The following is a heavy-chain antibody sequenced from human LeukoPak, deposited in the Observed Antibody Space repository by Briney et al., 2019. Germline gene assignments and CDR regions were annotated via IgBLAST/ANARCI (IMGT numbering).Heavy chain of an antibody. J-gene: IGHJ4*02. CDR3: ARDSGRGYSYGSPFDY. CDR2: IYTSGGA. V-gene: IGHV4-4*07. CDR1: GGSISSYH. D-gene: IGHD5-18*01. Sequence: PSETLSLTCTVSGGSISSYHWNWIRQPAGEGLQWIGRIYTSGGANYNPSLKSRVTMSVDTSKNQFSLKLSSVTAADTAVYYCARDSGRGYSYGSPFDYWGQGTLVTVSS.